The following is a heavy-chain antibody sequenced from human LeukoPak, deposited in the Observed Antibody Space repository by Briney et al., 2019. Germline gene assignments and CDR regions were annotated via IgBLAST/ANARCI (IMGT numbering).Heavy chain of an antibody. D-gene: IGHD3-10*01. Sequence: GGSLRLSCAASGFTFSSYSMNWVRQAPGKGLEWVSSISSSSSYIYYADSVKGRFTISRDNAKNSLYLQMNSLRAEDTAVYYCARPRGSYGSGSYSYYYYGMDVWGQGTTVTVS. CDR3: ARPRGSYGSGSYSYYYYGMDV. CDR2: ISSSSSYI. V-gene: IGHV3-21*01. J-gene: IGHJ6*02. CDR1: GFTFSSYS.